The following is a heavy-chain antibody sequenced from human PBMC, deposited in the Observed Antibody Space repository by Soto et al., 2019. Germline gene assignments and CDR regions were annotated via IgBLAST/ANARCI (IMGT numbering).Heavy chain of an antibody. CDR2: INSDGSST. Sequence: GGSLRLSCAASGFTFSCYWMHWVRQAPGKGLVWVSRINSDGSSTSYADSVKGRFTISRDNAKNTLYLQMNSLRAEDTAVYYCARVLGHYDFWSGYYTDYYYGMDVWGQGTTVTVSS. CDR3: ARVLGHYDFWSGYYTDYYYGMDV. J-gene: IGHJ6*02. V-gene: IGHV3-74*01. CDR1: GFTFSCYW. D-gene: IGHD3-3*01.